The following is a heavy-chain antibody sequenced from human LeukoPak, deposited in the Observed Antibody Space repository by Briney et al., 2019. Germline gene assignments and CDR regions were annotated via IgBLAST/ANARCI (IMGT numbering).Heavy chain of an antibody. J-gene: IGHJ6*02. CDR2: INLNSGGT. Sequence: EASVKVSCKASGYTFTGYYMHWVRQAPGQGLEWMGWINLNSGGTNYAQKFQGRVTMTRDTSISTAYMELSRLRSDDTGVYYCARDRSGVVSPYYYYYGMDVWGQGTTVTVSS. V-gene: IGHV1-2*02. D-gene: IGHD3-3*01. CDR3: ARDRSGVVSPYYYYYGMDV. CDR1: GYTFTGYY.